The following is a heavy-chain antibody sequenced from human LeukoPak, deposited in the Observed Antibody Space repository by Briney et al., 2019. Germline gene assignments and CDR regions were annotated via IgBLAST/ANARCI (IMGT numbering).Heavy chain of an antibody. CDR2: ISSSSSTI. CDR3: ARVGRRKGEETIVIYGMDV. CDR1: GFTFSSYS. J-gene: IGHJ6*02. V-gene: IGHV3-48*01. Sequence: GGSLRLSCAASGFTFSSYSMNWVRQAPGKGLEWVSYISSSSSTIYYADSVKGRFTISRDNAKNSLYLQMNSLRAEDTAVYYCARVGRRKGEETIVIYGMDVWGQGTTVTVSS. D-gene: IGHD2-15*01.